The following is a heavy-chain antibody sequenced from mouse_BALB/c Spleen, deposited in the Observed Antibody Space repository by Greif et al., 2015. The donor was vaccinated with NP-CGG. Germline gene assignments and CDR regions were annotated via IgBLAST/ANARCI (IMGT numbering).Heavy chain of an antibody. CDR3: ARGGNSLLRLRWYFDV. CDR2: ISSGSSTI. D-gene: IGHD1-2*01. V-gene: IGHV5-17*02. J-gene: IGHJ1*01. CDR1: GFTFSSFG. Sequence: EVQRVESGGGLVQPGGSRKLSCAASGFTFSSFGMHWVRQAPEKGLEWVAYISSGSSTIYYADTVKGRFTISRDNPKNTLFLQMTSLRSEDTAMYYCARGGNSLLRLRWYFDVWGAGTTVTVSS.